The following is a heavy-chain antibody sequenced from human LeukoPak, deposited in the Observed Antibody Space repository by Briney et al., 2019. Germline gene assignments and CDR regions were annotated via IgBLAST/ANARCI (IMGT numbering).Heavy chain of an antibody. J-gene: IGHJ3*02. Sequence: PSETLSLTCTVSGGSISSYYWSWIRQPPGKGLEWIGYIYYSGSTSYNPSLKSRVTISVDTSKNQFSLKLSSVTAADTAVYYCASIVGAAGDAFDIWGQGTMVTVSS. CDR3: ASIVGAAGDAFDI. CDR1: GGSISSYY. V-gene: IGHV4-59*01. D-gene: IGHD1-26*01. CDR2: IYYSGST.